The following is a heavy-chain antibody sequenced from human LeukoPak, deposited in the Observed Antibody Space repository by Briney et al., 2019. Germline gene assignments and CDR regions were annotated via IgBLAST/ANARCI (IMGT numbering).Heavy chain of an antibody. V-gene: IGHV1-2*02. Sequence: GASVKVSCKASGNTYTGYYIHWVRQAPGQGLVWMGWINTVSSVASLAPKFEGRLTLTTDTSFGTADMELSNLRPDDTAVYFCASRFDWQTRWGLDVWGRGTTVTVSS. CDR2: INTVSSVA. J-gene: IGHJ6*02. CDR3: ASRFDWQTRWGLDV. CDR1: GNTYTGYY. D-gene: IGHD3-9*01.